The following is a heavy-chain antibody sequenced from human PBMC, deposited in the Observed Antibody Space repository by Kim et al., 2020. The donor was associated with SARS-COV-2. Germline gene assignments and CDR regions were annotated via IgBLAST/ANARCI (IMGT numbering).Heavy chain of an antibody. V-gene: IGHV3-23*01. CDR3: AKIEPLIAAAGTHWFDP. CDR1: GFTFSSYA. J-gene: IGHJ5*02. Sequence: GGSLRLFCAASGFTFSSYAMSWVRQAPGKGLEWVSAISGSGGSTYYADSVKGRFTISRDNSKNTLYLQMNSLRAEDTAVYYCAKIEPLIAAAGTHWFDPWGQGTLVTVSS. CDR2: ISGSGGST. D-gene: IGHD6-13*01.